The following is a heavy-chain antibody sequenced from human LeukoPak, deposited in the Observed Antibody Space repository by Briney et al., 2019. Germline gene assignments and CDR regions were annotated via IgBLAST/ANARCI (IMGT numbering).Heavy chain of an antibody. Sequence: ASVKVSCKASGYTFTGYYMHWVRQAPGQGLEWMGWVNPNSGGTNYAQKFQGRVTMTRDTSISTAYMELSRLRSDDTAVYYCARDHTTVTDFDYWGQGTLVTVSS. CDR3: ARDHTTVTDFDY. CDR2: VNPNSGGT. V-gene: IGHV1-2*02. D-gene: IGHD4-17*01. J-gene: IGHJ4*02. CDR1: GYTFTGYY.